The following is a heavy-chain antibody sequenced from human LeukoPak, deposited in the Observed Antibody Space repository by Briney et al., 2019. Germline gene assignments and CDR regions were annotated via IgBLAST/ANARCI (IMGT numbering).Heavy chain of an antibody. D-gene: IGHD5/OR15-5a*01. CDR1: GGSISSGGYS. Sequence: PSETLSLTCAVSGGSISSGGYSWSWIRQPPGKGLEWIGYIYHSGSTYYNPSLKSRVTISVDRSKNQFSLKLSSVTAADTAVYYCARGGSVNRFDYWGQGTLVTVSS. CDR3: ARGGSVNRFDY. V-gene: IGHV4-30-2*01. CDR2: IYHSGST. J-gene: IGHJ4*02.